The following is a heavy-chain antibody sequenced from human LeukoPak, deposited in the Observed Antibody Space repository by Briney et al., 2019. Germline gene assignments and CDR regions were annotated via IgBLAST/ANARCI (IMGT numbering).Heavy chain of an antibody. V-gene: IGHV3-23*01. Sequence: GGSLRLSCAASGLSFSTYAMKWVRQAPGKGLEGVSAIDNSGFTTYYADSVRVRFTISRDNSKNTLYLQMNSLRAEDTAIYYCAKVSTVTSNFDYRGQGTLVTVSS. CDR3: AKVSTVTSNFDY. D-gene: IGHD4-17*01. CDR2: IDNSGFTT. J-gene: IGHJ4*02. CDR1: GLSFSTYA.